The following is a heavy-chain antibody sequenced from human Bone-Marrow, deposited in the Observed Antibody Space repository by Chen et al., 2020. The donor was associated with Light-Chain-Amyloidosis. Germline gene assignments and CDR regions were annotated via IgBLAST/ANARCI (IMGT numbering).Heavy chain of an antibody. CDR3: TTEGVL. Sequence: EVYLVESGGSLVKPGGSLTLSCAASGFTFSEAWMSWVRQAPGKGLEWVGRSKSKTDGWTRDYAAPVKGRVTISRDDSKKTVSLQMSSLKIEDTGVYYCTTEGVLWGQGTRVTVSS. CDR1: GFTFSEAW. CDR2: SKSKTDGWTR. V-gene: IGHV3-15*01. J-gene: IGHJ4*02. D-gene: IGHD3-16*01.